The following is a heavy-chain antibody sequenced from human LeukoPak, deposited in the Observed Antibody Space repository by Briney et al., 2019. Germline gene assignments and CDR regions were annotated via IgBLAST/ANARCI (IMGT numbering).Heavy chain of an antibody. D-gene: IGHD3-10*01. V-gene: IGHV1/OR15-3*02. Sequence: AASVKVSCKASGYTFTGYYMHWVRQAPGQRLEWMGWINAGNGNTKYSQEFQGRVTITRDTSASTAYMELSRLRSDDTAVYYCARAEKLPDYWGQGTLVTVSS. J-gene: IGHJ4*02. CDR3: ARAEKLPDY. CDR1: GYTFTGYY. CDR2: INAGNGNT.